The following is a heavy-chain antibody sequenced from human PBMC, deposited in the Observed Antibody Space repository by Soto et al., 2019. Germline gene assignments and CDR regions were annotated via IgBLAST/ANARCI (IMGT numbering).Heavy chain of an antibody. D-gene: IGHD3-10*01. CDR2: IYSGGST. V-gene: IGHV3-53*01. CDR1: GFIVSGNY. CDR3: ARDGGLAEDGMDV. Sequence: GGSLRLYCAASGFIVSGNYMSWVRQAPGKGLEWVSVIYSGGSTYYADSVKGRFTISRDNSKNTLYLQMNSLRADDTAVYYCARDGGLAEDGMDVWGQGTTVTVFS. J-gene: IGHJ6*02.